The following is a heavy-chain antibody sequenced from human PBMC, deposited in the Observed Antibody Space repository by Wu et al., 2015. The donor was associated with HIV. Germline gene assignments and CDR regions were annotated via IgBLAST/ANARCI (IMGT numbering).Heavy chain of an antibody. CDR1: GYIFTHYY. J-gene: IGHJ4*02. CDR2: INPETGNT. Sequence: QVQLVQSGAEVKKPGASVKVSCKASGYIFTHYYMHWVRQAPGQGLEWMGLINPETGNTKYAQMFQGRVTLTRDTSTTTVYMEVSSLRSEDTAVYYCVRLGGTIAFDYWGQGTLVTVSS. V-gene: IGHV1-46*01. CDR3: VRLGGTIAFDY. D-gene: IGHD3-16*01.